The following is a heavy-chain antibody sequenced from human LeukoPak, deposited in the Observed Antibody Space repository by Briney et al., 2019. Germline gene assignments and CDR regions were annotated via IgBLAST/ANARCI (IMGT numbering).Heavy chain of an antibody. CDR3: AKDGSVWFGEGGYFDY. J-gene: IGHJ4*02. CDR1: GFTFSSYA. V-gene: IGHV3-23*01. CDR2: ISGSGGST. Sequence: GGSLRLSCAASGFTFSSYAMSWVRQAPGKGLEWVSAISGSGGSTYYADSVKGRFTISRDNSKNTLYLQMNSLRAEDTAVYYCAKDGSVWFGEGGYFDYWGQGTLVTVSS. D-gene: IGHD3-10*01.